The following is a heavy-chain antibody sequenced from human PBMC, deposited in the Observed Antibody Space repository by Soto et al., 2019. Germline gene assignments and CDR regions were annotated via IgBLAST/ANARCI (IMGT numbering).Heavy chain of an antibody. J-gene: IGHJ6*02. CDR2: ISYDGSNK. D-gene: IGHD3-9*01. V-gene: IGHV3-30-3*01. Sequence: GGSLRLSCAASGFTFSSYPFHWVRRAPGKGLEWVAVISYDGSNKYYADSVKGRFTISRDNSKNALYLQMNSLRPEDTAVYYCARGVLRYPKSVWGQGTTVTVSS. CDR1: GFTFSSYP. CDR3: ARGVLRYPKSV.